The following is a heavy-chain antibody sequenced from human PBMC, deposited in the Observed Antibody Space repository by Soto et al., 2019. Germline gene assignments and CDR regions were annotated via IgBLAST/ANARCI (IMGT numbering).Heavy chain of an antibody. V-gene: IGHV3-23*01. CDR3: AKRRGEGYFDL. J-gene: IGHJ2*01. D-gene: IGHD3-10*01. CDR1: GFTFSNFV. CDR2: IGGTSGST. Sequence: EVQLLESGGGLVQPGGSLRLSCAASGFTFSNFVMGWVRRAPGKGLEWVSAIGGTSGSTYYADSVKGRFTISRDNSKNTLSLQMNSLRAEDTAVYYCAKRRGEGYFDLWVRGTLVTVSS.